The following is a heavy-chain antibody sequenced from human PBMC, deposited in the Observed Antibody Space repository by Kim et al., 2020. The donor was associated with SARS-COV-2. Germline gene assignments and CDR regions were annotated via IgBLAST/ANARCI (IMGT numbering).Heavy chain of an antibody. V-gene: IGHV3-9*01. CDR2: ISWNSGSI. D-gene: IGHD1-26*01. CDR3: AKGGQPRVSASLIDY. Sequence: GGSLRLSCAASGFTFDDYAMHWVRQAPGKGLEWVSGISWNSGSIGYADSVKGRFTISRDNAKNSLYLQMNSLRAEDTALYYCAKGGQPRVSASLIDYWGQGTLVTVSS. J-gene: IGHJ4*02. CDR1: GFTFDDYA.